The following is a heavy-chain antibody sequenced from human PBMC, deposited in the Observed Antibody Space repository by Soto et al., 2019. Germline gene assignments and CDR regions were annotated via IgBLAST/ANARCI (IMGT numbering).Heavy chain of an antibody. Sequence: QVQLVESGGGVVQPGRSLRLSCAASGFTFSSYAMHWVRQAPGKGLEWVAVISYDGSNKYYADSVKGRFTITRDNSKNALDLQMNSLRAEDTAVYYCARAQWGDNRVYLAPVDDSFDIWGQGTMVTVSS. D-gene: IGHD3-22*01. CDR2: ISYDGSNK. J-gene: IGHJ3*02. CDR1: GFTFSSYA. V-gene: IGHV3-30-3*01. CDR3: ARAQWGDNRVYLAPVDDSFDI.